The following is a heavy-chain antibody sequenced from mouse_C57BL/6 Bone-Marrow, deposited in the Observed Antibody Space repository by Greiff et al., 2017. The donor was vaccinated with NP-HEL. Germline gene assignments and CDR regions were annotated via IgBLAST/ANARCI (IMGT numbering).Heavy chain of an antibody. D-gene: IGHD1-1*01. Sequence: EVKLVESGGGLVQPGGSLKLSCAASGFTFSDYGMAWVRQAPRKGPEWVAFISNLAYSIYYADTVTGRFTISRENAKNTLYLEMSSLRSEDTAMDDCARQGIATVGATGYYAMDYWGQGTSVTVSS. CDR1: GFTFSDYG. CDR3: ARQGIATVGATGYYAMDY. V-gene: IGHV5-15*01. J-gene: IGHJ4*01. CDR2: ISNLAYSI.